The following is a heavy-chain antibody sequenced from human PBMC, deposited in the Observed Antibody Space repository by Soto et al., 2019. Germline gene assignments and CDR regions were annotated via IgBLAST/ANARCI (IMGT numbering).Heavy chain of an antibody. D-gene: IGHD3-10*01. CDR2: IYHSGST. CDR1: GGSISSGGYS. V-gene: IGHV4-30-2*01. Sequence: SETLSLTCTVSGGSISSGGYSWSWIRQPPGKGLEWIGYIYHSGSTYYNPSLKSRVTISVDRSKNQFSLKLSSVTAADTAVYYCAGRRGYALSICGQRTVVTVSS. J-gene: IGHJ3*02. CDR3: AGRRGYALSI.